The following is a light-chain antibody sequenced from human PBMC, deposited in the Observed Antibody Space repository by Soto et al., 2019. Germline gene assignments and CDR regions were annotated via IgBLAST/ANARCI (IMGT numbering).Light chain of an antibody. Sequence: ETVLTQSPATLSLSPGERATLSCRASQSVDIYLAWYQQKPGQAPRLLIYDASNRATGIPARFSGSGSGTDFTRTISSLEPEDFALYYCQQRKYWPPLTFGQGTRLEIK. CDR2: DAS. V-gene: IGKV3-11*01. J-gene: IGKJ5*01. CDR1: QSVDIY. CDR3: QQRKYWPPLT.